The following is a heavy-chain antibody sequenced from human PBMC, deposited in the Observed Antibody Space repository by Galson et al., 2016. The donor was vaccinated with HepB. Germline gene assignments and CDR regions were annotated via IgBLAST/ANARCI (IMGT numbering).Heavy chain of an antibody. V-gene: IGHV4-30-2*01. CDR1: GGSISSGGYS. CDR2: IYDSGST. Sequence: GGSISSGGYSWSWIRQPPGKGLEWIGYIYDSGSTYYNPSLKSRLTISVDRSKNQFSLKLSSVTAADTAVYYCARGGRDDAFDIWGQGTMATVSS. CDR3: ARGGRDDAFDI. J-gene: IGHJ3*02.